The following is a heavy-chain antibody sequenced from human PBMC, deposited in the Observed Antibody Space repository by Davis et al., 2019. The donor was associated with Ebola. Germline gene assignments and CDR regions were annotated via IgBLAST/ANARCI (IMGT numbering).Heavy chain of an antibody. CDR3: ARGSQWLGPDY. J-gene: IGHJ4*02. Sequence: SETLSLTCTVSGGSINNFFWSWIRQPPGKELEWIGNIHYLGNTNFNPSLKSRVTISVDTSKKHFSLKLGSVTAADTAVYYCARGSQWLGPDYWGQGTLVTVSS. CDR1: GGSINNFF. V-gene: IGHV4-59*01. D-gene: IGHD6-19*01. CDR2: IHYLGNT.